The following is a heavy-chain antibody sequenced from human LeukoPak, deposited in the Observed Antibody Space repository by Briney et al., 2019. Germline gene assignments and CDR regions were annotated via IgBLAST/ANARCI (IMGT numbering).Heavy chain of an antibody. Sequence: PGGSLRLSCAASGFTSSDYYMSWIRQAPGKGLEWVSYISSSGSTIYYADSVKGRFTISRDNAKNSLYLQMNSLRAEDTAVYYCAAIAVAGRYYFDYWGQGTLVTVSS. CDR2: ISSSGSTI. CDR1: GFTSSDYY. V-gene: IGHV3-11*01. J-gene: IGHJ4*02. D-gene: IGHD6-19*01. CDR3: AAIAVAGRYYFDY.